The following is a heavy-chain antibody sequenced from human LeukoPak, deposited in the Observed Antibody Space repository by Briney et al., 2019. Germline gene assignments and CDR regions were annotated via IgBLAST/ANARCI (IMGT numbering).Heavy chain of an antibody. D-gene: IGHD2/OR15-2a*01. Sequence: GGSLRLSCAASGFSVSNHYMSWVRQAPGKGLEWVSIIFAGGDVYYADSVKGRFTISRDNVKNMVFLQMNRLTGEDTALYYCARVSFYAFATWGQGTRVTVSS. V-gene: IGHV3-53*01. J-gene: IGHJ3*02. CDR3: ARVSFYAFAT. CDR1: GFSVSNHY. CDR2: IFAGGDV.